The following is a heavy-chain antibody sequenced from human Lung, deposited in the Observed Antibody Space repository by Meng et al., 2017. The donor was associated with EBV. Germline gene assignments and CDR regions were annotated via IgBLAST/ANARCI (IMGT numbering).Heavy chain of an antibody. V-gene: IGHV4-31*03. J-gene: IGHJ5*02. D-gene: IGHD3-10*01. CDR1: GGSISSGSYY. CDR3: ARASYGSGSPLGESWFDP. Sequence: GQLEGSGTGLLTPSTALTITCTVSGGSISSGSYYWSWIRQHPGKGLEWIGYIHYSGSTYYNPSLRSRLTISVDTSKNQFSLKLSSVTAADTAVYYCARASYGSGSPLGESWFDPWGQGTLVTVSS. CDR2: IHYSGST.